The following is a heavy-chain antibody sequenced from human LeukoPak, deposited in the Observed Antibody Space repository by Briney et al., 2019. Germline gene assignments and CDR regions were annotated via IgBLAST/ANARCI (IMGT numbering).Heavy chain of an antibody. CDR2: ITPMFGTT. CDR3: ARDRQISYYASGSRYYFDY. D-gene: IGHD3-10*01. V-gene: IGHV1-69*13. J-gene: IGHJ4*02. Sequence: SVKVSCKTSGGTFSNYAISWVRQAPGQGLEWMGGITPMFGTTNYAQKFQGRVTITADESTSTAYMELSSLRSEDTAVYYCARDRQISYYASGSRYYFDYWGQGTLVTVSS. CDR1: GGTFSNYA.